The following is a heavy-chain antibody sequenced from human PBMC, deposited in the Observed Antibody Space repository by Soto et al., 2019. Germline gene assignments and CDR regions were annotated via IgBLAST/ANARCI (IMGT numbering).Heavy chain of an antibody. CDR1: GYTFTSYA. CDR2: INAGNGNT. Sequence: ASVKVSCKASGYTFTSYAMHWVRQAPGQRLEWMGWINAGNGNTKYSQKFQGRVTITRDTSASTAYMELSSLRSEDTAVYYCARGPNSWCSGYYRFDYWGQGTLVTVSS. CDR3: ARGPNSWCSGYYRFDY. V-gene: IGHV1-3*01. D-gene: IGHD3-22*01. J-gene: IGHJ4*02.